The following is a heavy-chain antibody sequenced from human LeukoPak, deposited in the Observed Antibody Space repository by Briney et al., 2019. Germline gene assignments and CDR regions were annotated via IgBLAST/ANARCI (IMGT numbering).Heavy chain of an antibody. V-gene: IGHV3-11*01. CDR3: ARERSYYDSSGYYGY. CDR1: GFTFSDYY. D-gene: IGHD3-22*01. J-gene: IGHJ4*02. CDR2: ISSSGSTI. Sequence: PGGSLRLSCAASGFTFSDYYMSWIRRAPGKGLEWVSYISSSGSTIYYADSVKGRFTISRDNAKNSLYLQMNSLRAEDTAVYYCARERSYYDSSGYYGYWGQGTLVTVSS.